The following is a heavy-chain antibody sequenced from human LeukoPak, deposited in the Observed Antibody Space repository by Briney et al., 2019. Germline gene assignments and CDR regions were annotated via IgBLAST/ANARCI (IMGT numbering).Heavy chain of an antibody. Sequence: SETLSLTCAVSGYSISSGYYWGWIRQPPGKGLEWIGSIYHSGSTYYNPSLKSRVTISVDTSKNQFSLKLSSVTAADTAVYYCGSLPADILTGQGYWGQGTLVTVSS. CDR3: GSLPADILTGQGY. V-gene: IGHV4-38-2*01. D-gene: IGHD3-9*01. CDR1: GYSISSGYY. CDR2: IYHSGST. J-gene: IGHJ4*02.